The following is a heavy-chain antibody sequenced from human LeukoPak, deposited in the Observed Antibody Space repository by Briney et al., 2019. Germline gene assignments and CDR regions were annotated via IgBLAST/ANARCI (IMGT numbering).Heavy chain of an antibody. CDR1: GGSISSGSYY. Sequence: SQTLSLTXTVSGGSISSGSYYWSWIRQPAGKGLEWIGRIYTSGSTNYNPSLKSRVTISVDTSKNQFSLKLSSVTAADTAVYYCAREKWELYHYFDYWGQGTLVTVSS. CDR2: IYTSGST. CDR3: AREKWELYHYFDY. J-gene: IGHJ4*02. V-gene: IGHV4-61*02. D-gene: IGHD1-26*01.